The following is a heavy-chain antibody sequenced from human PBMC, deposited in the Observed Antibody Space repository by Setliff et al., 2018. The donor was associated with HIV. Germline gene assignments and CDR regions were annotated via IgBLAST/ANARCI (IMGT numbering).Heavy chain of an antibody. CDR3: FLFYDDRSGFYWD. D-gene: IGHD3-22*01. V-gene: IGHV4-39*01. Sequence: SETLSLTCTVSGGSISSSNYYWGWIRQPPGKGLEYIGSIYHSGSTYYNPSLKSRVSISVDTSKNQFSLNLTSVTAADTAVYYCFLFYDDRSGFYWDWGQGTPVTVSS. CDR2: IYHSGST. J-gene: IGHJ4*02. CDR1: GGSISSSNYY.